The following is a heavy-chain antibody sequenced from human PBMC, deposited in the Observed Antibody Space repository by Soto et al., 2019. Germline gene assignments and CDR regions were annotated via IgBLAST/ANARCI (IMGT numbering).Heavy chain of an antibody. J-gene: IGHJ3*01. CDR1: GFTFRSND. V-gene: IGHV3-53*01. D-gene: IGHD3-22*01. CDR2: IYSSGST. CDR3: ATRPLLPGAP. Sequence: EVQLVESGGGLIQPGGSLRLSCAASGFTFRSNDMNWVRQAPGKGLEWVSLIYSSGSTSYADSVKGRFTISRDNSKNTLYLQMSSLRAEDTAVYYCATRPLLPGAPWGQGTMVTVSS.